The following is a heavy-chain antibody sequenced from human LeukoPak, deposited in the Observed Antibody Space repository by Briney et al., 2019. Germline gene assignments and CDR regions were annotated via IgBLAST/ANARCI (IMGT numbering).Heavy chain of an antibody. D-gene: IGHD3-10*01. Sequence: PGGSLRLSCAASGFTFDDYAMHWVRQAPGKGLEWVSPISWDGGSTYYADSVKGRFTISRDNSKNSLYLQMNSLRAEDTALYYCAKDIRSSGKGVDYWGQGTLVTVSS. J-gene: IGHJ4*02. CDR2: ISWDGGST. CDR3: AKDIRSSGKGVDY. CDR1: GFTFDDYA. V-gene: IGHV3-43D*03.